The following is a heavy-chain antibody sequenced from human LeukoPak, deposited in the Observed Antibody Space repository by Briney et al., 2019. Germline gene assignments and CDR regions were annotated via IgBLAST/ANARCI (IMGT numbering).Heavy chain of an antibody. CDR1: GFTFNTYA. V-gene: IGHV3-23*01. CDR2: ITDSGGTT. J-gene: IGHJ4*02. Sequence: PGGSLRLSCAASGFTFNTYAMNWVRQAPGKGLEWVSAITDSGGTTYYADSVKGRFTISRDNAKNSLYLQMNSLRAEDTAVYYRARDFFMTPDYWGQGTLVTVSS. CDR3: ARDFFMTPDY. D-gene: IGHD3-16*01.